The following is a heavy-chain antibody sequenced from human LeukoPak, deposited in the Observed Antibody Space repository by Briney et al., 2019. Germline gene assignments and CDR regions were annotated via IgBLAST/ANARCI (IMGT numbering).Heavy chain of an antibody. D-gene: IGHD3-22*01. V-gene: IGHV3-48*03. CDR3: ARELLGYDSSGYYS. J-gene: IGHJ4*02. Sequence: GGSLRLSCAASGFTFSSYEMNWVRQALGKGLEWVSYISSSGSTIYYADSVKGRFTISRDNAKNSLYLQMNSLRAEDTAVYYCARELLGYDSSGYYSWGQGTLVTVSS. CDR1: GFTFSSYE. CDR2: ISSSGSTI.